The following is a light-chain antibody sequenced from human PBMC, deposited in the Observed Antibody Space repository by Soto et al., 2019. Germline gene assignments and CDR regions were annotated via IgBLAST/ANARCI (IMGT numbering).Light chain of an antibody. Sequence: EIVLTHSPGTLSLCPWEIATLSCRASQSVGNNYLAWYQQKPGQAPRLLIYGASNRATGIPDRFSGSGSGTDFTLTISRLEPEDFAVYDCQQHGSSGTFGQGTKVDIK. V-gene: IGKV3-20*01. J-gene: IGKJ1*01. CDR1: QSVGNNY. CDR2: GAS. CDR3: QQHGSSGT.